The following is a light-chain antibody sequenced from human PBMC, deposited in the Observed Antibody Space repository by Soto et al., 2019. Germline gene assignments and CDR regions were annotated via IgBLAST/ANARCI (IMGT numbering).Light chain of an antibody. CDR1: SSDLGTYNY. CDR3: FSSSTKISSHV. Sequence: QSALTQPASVSGSPGQSITISCTGTSSDLGTYNYVSRYQQYPDKAPKLIIYDVRNRPSEVSDRFSGSKSGDTASLIISGLQAEDEADYYCFSSSTKISSHVLGTGTKVTVL. J-gene: IGLJ1*01. CDR2: DVR. V-gene: IGLV2-14*03.